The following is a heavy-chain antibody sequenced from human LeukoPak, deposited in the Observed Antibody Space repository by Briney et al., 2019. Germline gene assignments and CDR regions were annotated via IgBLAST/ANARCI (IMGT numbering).Heavy chain of an antibody. D-gene: IGHD3-22*01. V-gene: IGHV4-59*08. CDR2: IYYSGST. CDR1: GGSITGYY. J-gene: IGHJ4*02. Sequence: PSETPSLTCTVSGGSITGYYWSWIRQPPGKGLEYIGSIYYSGSTDYSPSLKSRVSISGDTSKNEFSLTLNSVTAADTAVYYCATASKESSGYFKYFVHWGQGSLVTVSS. CDR3: ATASKESSGYFKYFVH.